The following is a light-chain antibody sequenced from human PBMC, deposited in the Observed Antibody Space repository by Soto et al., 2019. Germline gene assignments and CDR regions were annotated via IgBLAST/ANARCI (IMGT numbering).Light chain of an antibody. Sequence: QSVLTQPPSVSGAPGQRVTISCTGSSSNIGAGYDVHWYQQLPGTAPKLLIYGNSNRPSGVPDRSSGSKSGTSASLAITGLQAEDEADYYCQSYDSSLSALWVFGTGTKVTVL. CDR1: SSNIGAGYD. J-gene: IGLJ1*01. CDR3: QSYDSSLSALWV. CDR2: GNS. V-gene: IGLV1-40*01.